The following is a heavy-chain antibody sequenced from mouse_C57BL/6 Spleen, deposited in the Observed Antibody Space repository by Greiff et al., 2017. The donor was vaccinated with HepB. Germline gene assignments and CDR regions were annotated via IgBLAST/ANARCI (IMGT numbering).Heavy chain of an antibody. V-gene: IGHV10-1*01. CDR3: VRQMGWGTPAWFAY. CDR1: GFSFNTYA. Sequence: VQLKESGGGLVQPKGSLKLSCAASGFSFNTYAMNWVRQASGKGLEWVARIRSKSNNYATYYADSVKDRFTISRDDSESMLYLQMNNLKTEDTAMYYCVRQMGWGTPAWFAYWGQGTLVTVSA. CDR2: IRSKSNNYAT. J-gene: IGHJ3*01. D-gene: IGHD1-1*02.